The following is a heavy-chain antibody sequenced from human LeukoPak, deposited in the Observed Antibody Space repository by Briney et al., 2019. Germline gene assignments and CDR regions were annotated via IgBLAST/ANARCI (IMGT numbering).Heavy chain of an antibody. J-gene: IGHJ3*02. Sequence: SETLPLTCTVSGGSISSYYWSWIRQPPGKGLEWIGYIYYSGSTNYNPSLKSRVTISVDTSKNQFSLKLSSVTAADTAVYYCARLSDSGAFDIWGQGTMVTVSS. CDR2: IYYSGST. CDR1: GGSISSYY. V-gene: IGHV4-59*08. CDR3: ARLSDSGAFDI. D-gene: IGHD3-10*01.